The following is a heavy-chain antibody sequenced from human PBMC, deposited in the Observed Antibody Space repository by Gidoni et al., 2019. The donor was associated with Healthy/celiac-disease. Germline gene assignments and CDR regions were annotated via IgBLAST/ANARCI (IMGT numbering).Heavy chain of an antibody. Sequence: EVQLVESGGGLVKPGGSLRLSCAASGFTFSSYSMNWVRQAPGKGLEWVSSISSSGSTIYYADSVKGRFTISRDNAKNSLYLQMNSLRAEDTAVYYCASLYYYDSEADYWGQGTLVTVSS. D-gene: IGHD3-22*01. CDR1: GFTFSSYS. CDR2: ISSSGSTI. CDR3: ASLYYYDSEADY. V-gene: IGHV3-21*01. J-gene: IGHJ4*02.